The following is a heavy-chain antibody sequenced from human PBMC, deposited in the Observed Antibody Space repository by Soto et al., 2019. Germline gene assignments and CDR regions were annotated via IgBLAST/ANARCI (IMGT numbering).Heavy chain of an antibody. Sequence: PGGSLRLSCAASGFTFSLYTMHWVRQAPGKGLGWVAVISYEGSSKFYEDSLKGRFTISRDNSKNTLYLQMNSLRAEDTAVYYCAKASGAYSYGMDVWGQGTTVTVSS. CDR2: ISYEGSSK. V-gene: IGHV3-30-3*01. D-gene: IGHD3-10*01. J-gene: IGHJ6*02. CDR3: AKASGAYSYGMDV. CDR1: GFTFSLYT.